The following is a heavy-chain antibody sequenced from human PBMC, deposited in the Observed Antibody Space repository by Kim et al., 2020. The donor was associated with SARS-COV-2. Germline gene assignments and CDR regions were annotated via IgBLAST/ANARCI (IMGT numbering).Heavy chain of an antibody. Sequence: GGSLRLSCSASGFIFGSYAMSWVRQAPGKGLEWVSSISGGGGTTYYADSVKGRFTISRDQSKNTLYLQMNNVRADDTALYYCAKLLFSGDSPYFDFWGQGTLVTVSS. D-gene: IGHD2-15*01. CDR2: ISGGGGTT. CDR3: AKLLFSGDSPYFDF. CDR1: GFIFGSYA. J-gene: IGHJ4*02. V-gene: IGHV3-23*01.